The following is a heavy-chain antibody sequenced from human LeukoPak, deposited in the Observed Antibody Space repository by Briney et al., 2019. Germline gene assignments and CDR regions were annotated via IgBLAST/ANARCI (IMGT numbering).Heavy chain of an antibody. V-gene: IGHV3-48*01. Sequence: GGSLRLSCAASGFTFSSYSMNWVRQAPGKGLEWVSYISSSSTTIYYADSVKGRFTISRDNAKNSLYLQMNSLRAEDTAVYYCARDGVDSSSYYFDYWGQGTLVTVSS. D-gene: IGHD6-6*01. CDR1: GFTFSSYS. CDR2: ISSSSTTI. J-gene: IGHJ4*02. CDR3: ARDGVDSSSYYFDY.